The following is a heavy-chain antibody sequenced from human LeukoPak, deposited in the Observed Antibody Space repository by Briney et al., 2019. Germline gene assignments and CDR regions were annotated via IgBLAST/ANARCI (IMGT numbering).Heavy chain of an antibody. CDR1: GGSISSSSYY. Sequence: SETLSLTCTVSGGSISSSSYYWGWIRQPPGKGLEWIGNIYYSGSTYYNPSLKSRVTISVDTSKNQFSLKLSSVTAADTAVYYCASSGSTSGLGFDYWGQGTLVTVSS. CDR2: IYYSGST. J-gene: IGHJ4*02. CDR3: ASSGSTSGLGFDY. V-gene: IGHV4-39*01. D-gene: IGHD2-2*01.